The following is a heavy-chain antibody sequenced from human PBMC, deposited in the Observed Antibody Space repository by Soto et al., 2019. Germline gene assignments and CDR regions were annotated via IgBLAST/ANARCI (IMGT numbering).Heavy chain of an antibody. D-gene: IGHD1-26*01. J-gene: IGHJ6*02. V-gene: IGHV3-74*03. Sequence: EVQLVESGGGLIPPGGSLRLSCEVSGFTLSGYWMHWVRQAPGKGLVWISRSNRDGSSTTYADSVKGRLTISRDNVKNTLYLQMNSLRAEDTAVYYCARVQSVGYGMDVWGQGTTVTVSS. CDR1: GFTLSGYW. CDR2: SNRDGSST. CDR3: ARVQSVGYGMDV.